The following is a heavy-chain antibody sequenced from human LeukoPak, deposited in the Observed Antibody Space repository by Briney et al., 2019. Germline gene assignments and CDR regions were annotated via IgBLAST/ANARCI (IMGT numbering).Heavy chain of an antibody. CDR3: AKDLGMAVVVWFDY. J-gene: IGHJ4*02. CDR2: ISWNSGSI. Sequence: PGGSLRLSCAASGFTFDDYAMHWVRQAPGKGLEWVSGISWNSGSIGYADSVKGRFTISRDNAKNSLYLQMNSLRAEDTALYYCAKDLGMAVVVWFDYWGQGTPVTVPS. D-gene: IGHD4-23*01. CDR1: GFTFDDYA. V-gene: IGHV3-9*01.